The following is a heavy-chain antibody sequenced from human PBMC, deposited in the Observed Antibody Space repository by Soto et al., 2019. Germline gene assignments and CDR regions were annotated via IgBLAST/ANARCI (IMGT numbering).Heavy chain of an antibody. CDR3: AKDPYSSGGGGMDV. CDR1: GFTFSSYG. V-gene: IGHV3-30*18. D-gene: IGHD3-16*01. CDR2: ISYDGSNK. Sequence: QVQLVESGGGVVQPGRSLRLSCAASGFTFSSYGMHWVRQAPGKGLEWVAVISYDGSNKYYADSVKGRFTISRDNSKNTLYLQMNSLRAEDKAVYYCAKDPYSSGGGGMDVWGQGTTVTVSS. J-gene: IGHJ6*02.